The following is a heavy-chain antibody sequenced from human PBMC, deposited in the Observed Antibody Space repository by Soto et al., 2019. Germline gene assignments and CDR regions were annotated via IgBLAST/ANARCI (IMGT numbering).Heavy chain of an antibody. D-gene: IGHD5-18*01. Sequence: GGSLRLSCAASGFTFSSYAMHWVRQAPGKGLEWVAVISYDGSNKYYADSVKGRFTISRDNSKNTLYLQMNSLRAEDTAVYYCAKGGGYTYGLFDYWGQGTQVTVSS. CDR3: AKGGGYTYGLFDY. CDR2: ISYDGSNK. CDR1: GFTFSSYA. J-gene: IGHJ4*02. V-gene: IGHV3-30-3*01.